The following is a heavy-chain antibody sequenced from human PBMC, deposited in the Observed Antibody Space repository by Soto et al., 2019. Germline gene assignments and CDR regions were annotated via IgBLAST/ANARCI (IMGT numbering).Heavy chain of an antibody. D-gene: IGHD1-26*01. J-gene: IGHJ4*02. CDR3: AKDFTPDSRWDIDY. Sequence: EVQLLESGGDLVHPGGSLRLSCAASGFNFRGNTMSWIRQAPGKGLEGVSSIFGGGGRSTFYSASVKGRFTISRDDSQNTLFLQMSSLRGEDTAMYYCAKDFTPDSRWDIDYWGQGTLVTVSS. V-gene: IGHV3-23*01. CDR1: GFNFRGNT. CDR2: IFGGGGRST.